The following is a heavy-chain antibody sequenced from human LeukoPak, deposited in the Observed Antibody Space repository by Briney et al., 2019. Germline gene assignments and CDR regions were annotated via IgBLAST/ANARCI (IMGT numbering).Heavy chain of an antibody. V-gene: IGHV1-69*13. D-gene: IGHD3-3*01. CDR3: AREGPLEWSKYYYYSMDV. CDR2: IIPIFGTA. Sequence: ASVKVSCKASGGTFSSYAISWVRQAPGQGLEWMGGIIPIFGTANYAQKFQGRVTITADESTSTAYMELSSLRSEDTAVYYCAREGPLEWSKYYYYSMDVWGQGTTVTVSS. CDR1: GGTFSSYA. J-gene: IGHJ6*02.